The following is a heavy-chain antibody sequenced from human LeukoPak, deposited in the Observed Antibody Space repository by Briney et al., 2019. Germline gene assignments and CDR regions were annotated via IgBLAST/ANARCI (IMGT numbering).Heavy chain of an antibody. Sequence: PSETLSLTCSVAGGSVSSYYWSWIRQPAGKGLEWIGRIYSSGTTNYNPSLKSRVTMSLDTSKNRFSLKLSSVTAADTAVYYCARGGDYGDLRYFDYWGQGTLVTVSS. V-gene: IGHV4-4*07. CDR1: GGSVSSYY. CDR3: ARGGDYGDLRYFDY. CDR2: IYSSGTT. J-gene: IGHJ4*02. D-gene: IGHD4-17*01.